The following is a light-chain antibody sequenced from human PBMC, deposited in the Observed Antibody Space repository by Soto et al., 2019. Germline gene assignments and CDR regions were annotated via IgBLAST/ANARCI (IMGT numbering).Light chain of an antibody. J-gene: IGKJ1*01. CDR1: QSIVTW. CDR2: KAS. V-gene: IGKV1-5*03. CDR3: QHYNSYPT. Sequence: DIQMTQSPSSLSASVGDSLTITCPASQSIVTWLAWYKPKPGKDPKLLIYKASSLQSGVRSRFSGIGLGTKFTLTISSLQPFDFETYYCQHYNSYPTFGQGTKV.